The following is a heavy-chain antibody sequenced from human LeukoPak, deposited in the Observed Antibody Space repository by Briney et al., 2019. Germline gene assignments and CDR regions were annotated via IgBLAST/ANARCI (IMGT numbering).Heavy chain of an antibody. CDR3: TRYNNDHFDY. V-gene: IGHV3-33*01. CDR1: GFTFGGYG. Sequence: GGSLRLSCAGSGFTFGGYGMHWFRQTPGKGLEWVAVIAYDGSRSFYADSVKGRFTISRDNSKNTMSVQMDDLRAEDTAVYYCTRYNNDHFDYWGQGTLVTVSS. J-gene: IGHJ4*02. D-gene: IGHD1-14*01. CDR2: IAYDGSRS.